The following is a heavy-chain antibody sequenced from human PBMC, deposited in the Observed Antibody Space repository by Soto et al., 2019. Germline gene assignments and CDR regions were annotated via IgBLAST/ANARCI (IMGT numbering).Heavy chain of an antibody. CDR2: VYYTGST. CDR1: GGSISGSY. D-gene: IGHD6-19*01. J-gene: IGHJ4*02. V-gene: IGHV4-59*01. CDR3: ARSVAVPGAHIDY. Sequence: ETLYLTCSVSGGSISGSYWSWIRQSPGKGLEWLGYVYYTGSTNYSPSLRSRVSISVDTSKNEFSLRLSSVTAAGTAVYFCARSVAVPGAHIDYWGQGTQVTVS.